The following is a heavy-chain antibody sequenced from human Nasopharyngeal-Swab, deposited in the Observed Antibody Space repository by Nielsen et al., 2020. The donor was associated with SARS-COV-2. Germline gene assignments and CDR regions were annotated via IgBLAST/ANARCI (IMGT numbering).Heavy chain of an antibody. Sequence: SEALSLTCTVSGGSISSYYWSWIRQPPGKGLEWIGYIYYSGSTNYNPSLKSRVTISVDTSKNQFSLKLSSVTAADTAVYYCARKLHGMDVWGQGTTVTVSS. CDR2: IYYSGST. V-gene: IGHV4-59*01. J-gene: IGHJ6*02. CDR1: GGSISSYY. CDR3: ARKLHGMDV.